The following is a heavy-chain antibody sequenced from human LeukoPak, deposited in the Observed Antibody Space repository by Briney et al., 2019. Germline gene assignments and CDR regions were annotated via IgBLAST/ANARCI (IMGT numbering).Heavy chain of an antibody. CDR1: GFTFSSYV. V-gene: IGHV3-64*01. Sequence: PGGSLRLSCAASGFTFSSYVMYWVRQAPGKRLEYVSSISSNGGSTYYANSVKGRFTISRDNSKNTLYLQMGSLRAEDMAVYYCARGGQSKYDSSGYLNYFDYWGQGTLVTVSS. D-gene: IGHD3-22*01. CDR3: ARGGQSKYDSSGYLNYFDY. CDR2: ISSNGGST. J-gene: IGHJ4*02.